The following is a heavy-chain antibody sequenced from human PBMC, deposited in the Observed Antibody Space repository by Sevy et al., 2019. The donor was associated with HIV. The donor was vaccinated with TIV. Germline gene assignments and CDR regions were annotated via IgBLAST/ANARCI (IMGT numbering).Heavy chain of an antibody. CDR1: GFIFSSYG. D-gene: IGHD4-17*01. CDR3: AKDKEDDYGDYYFDH. CDR2: ISSDGSDD. V-gene: IGHV3-30*18. Sequence: GGSLRLSCSASGFIFSSYGMHWVRQTPGKGLEWVAIISSDGSDDFYAESVRGRFTISRDNFRNTLYLQMDSRRLEDTAIYYCAKDKEDDYGDYYFDHWGHGDLVTVSS. J-gene: IGHJ4*01.